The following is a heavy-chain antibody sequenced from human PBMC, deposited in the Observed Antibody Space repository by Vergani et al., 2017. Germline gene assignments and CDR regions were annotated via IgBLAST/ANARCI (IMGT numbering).Heavy chain of an antibody. J-gene: IGHJ5*02. D-gene: IGHD1-7*01. CDR2: TRPQEDGA. Sequence: QVQLEESGGGVVQPGGSMRLSCSASGLTLSSYGVHWVRQAPGRGLESVTFTRPQEDGAFYSPSVRGRFTVSRDNSKNTLSLEMNRLNVDDTAIYYCGKTQRRVVGTWWFDPWGQGTPVTVSS. CDR3: GKTQRRVVGTWWFDP. CDR1: GLTLSSYG. V-gene: IGHV3-30*02.